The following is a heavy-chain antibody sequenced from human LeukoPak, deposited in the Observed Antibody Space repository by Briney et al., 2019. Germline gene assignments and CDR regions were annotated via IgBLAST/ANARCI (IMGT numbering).Heavy chain of an antibody. V-gene: IGHV3-9*01. Sequence: GGSLRLSCAASGFTFDDYAMHWVRQAPGKGLEWVSGISWNSGSIGYADSVKGRFTISRDNAKNSLYLQMNSLRAEDTAVYYCARVGDYYDSRDAFDIWGQGTMVTVSS. CDR1: GFTFDDYA. J-gene: IGHJ3*02. D-gene: IGHD3-22*01. CDR3: ARVGDYYDSRDAFDI. CDR2: ISWNSGSI.